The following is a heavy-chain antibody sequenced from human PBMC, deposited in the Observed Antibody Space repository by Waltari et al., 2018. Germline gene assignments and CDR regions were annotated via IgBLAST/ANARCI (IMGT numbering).Heavy chain of an antibody. J-gene: IGHJ4*02. D-gene: IGHD4-17*01. CDR1: AFTFCTFA. V-gene: IGHV3-23*01. CDR3: AKTLYGGKK. CDR2: ISGSGGTT. Sequence: EEQLLESGGGLVQPGGSLRLSCAGSAFTFCTFAMIWVRQAPGKGLECVSAISGSGGTTYYADSVKGRFTISRDNSKNTLYLQMNSLRAEDTAVYYCAKTLYGGKKWGQGTLVTVSS.